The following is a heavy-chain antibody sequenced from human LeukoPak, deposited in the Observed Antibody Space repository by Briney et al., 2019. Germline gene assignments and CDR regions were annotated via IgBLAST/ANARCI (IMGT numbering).Heavy chain of an antibody. CDR2: ISSSSSTI. CDR3: ARDVGT. D-gene: IGHD7-27*01. Sequence: GGSLRLSCAASGFTFSSYSMNWVRQAPGKGLEWVSYISSSSSTIYDADSVKGRFTISRDNAKNTLYLQMSSLRAEDTAVYYCARDVGTWGQGTLVTVSS. CDR1: GFTFSSYS. V-gene: IGHV3-48*04. J-gene: IGHJ5*02.